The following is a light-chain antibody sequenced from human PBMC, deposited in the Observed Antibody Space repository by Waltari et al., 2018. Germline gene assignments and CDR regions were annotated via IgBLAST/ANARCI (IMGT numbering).Light chain of an antibody. Sequence: QSALTQPASVSGSPGQPITISCTGTSSDVGFYNYVSWYQQHPGKAPKLMIYDVSELPAGFSNRFSGSKSGNTASLTISGLQADDEADYYCNSYAGSSSWVFGGGTKLTVL. CDR3: NSYAGSSSWV. J-gene: IGLJ3*02. CDR1: SSDVGFYNY. V-gene: IGLV2-14*01. CDR2: DVS.